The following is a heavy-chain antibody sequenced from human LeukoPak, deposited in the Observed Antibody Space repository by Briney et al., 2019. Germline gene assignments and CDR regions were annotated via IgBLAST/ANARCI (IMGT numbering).Heavy chain of an antibody. V-gene: IGHV1-2*02. Sequence: GASVKVSCKASGYTFNSYDMSWVRQAPGQGLEWMGWINPNSGGTNYAQKFQGRVTMTRDTSISTAYMELSRLRSDDTAVYYCAREAPAFGESLIDYWGQGTLVTVSS. J-gene: IGHJ4*02. CDR1: GYTFNSYD. CDR2: INPNSGGT. D-gene: IGHD3-10*01. CDR3: AREAPAFGESLIDY.